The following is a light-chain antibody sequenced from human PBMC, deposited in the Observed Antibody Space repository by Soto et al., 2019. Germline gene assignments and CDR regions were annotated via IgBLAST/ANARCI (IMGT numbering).Light chain of an antibody. CDR2: DAS. CDR1: QSISSW. V-gene: IGKV1-5*01. Sequence: IQITQSPSTLSASVLDIFTITCRASQSISSWLAWYQQKPGKAPKLLIYDASNLESGVPSRFSGSGSGTEFTLTISSLQPDDFATYYCQQYNSYWTFGQGTKVDIK. J-gene: IGKJ1*01. CDR3: QQYNSYWT.